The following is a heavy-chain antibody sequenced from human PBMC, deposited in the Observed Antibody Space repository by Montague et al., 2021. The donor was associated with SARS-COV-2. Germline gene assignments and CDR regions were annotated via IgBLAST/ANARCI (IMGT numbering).Heavy chain of an antibody. CDR3: ARGDYDNSGNYPAYYFDN. CDR2: INSGGITM. Sequence: SLRLSCAASGFTFSSYEMNWVRQAPGKWLEWVSDINSGGITMYYAVSVKGRFTISRDNAKNSLYLQMNSLRAEDTAVYYCARGDYDNSGNYPAYYFDNWGQGTLVTVSS. D-gene: IGHD3-22*01. CDR1: GFTFSSYE. J-gene: IGHJ4*02. V-gene: IGHV3-48*03.